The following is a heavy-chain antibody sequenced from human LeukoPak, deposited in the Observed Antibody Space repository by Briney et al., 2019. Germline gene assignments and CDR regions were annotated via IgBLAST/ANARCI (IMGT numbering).Heavy chain of an antibody. D-gene: IGHD2-2*01. V-gene: IGHV4-4*09. CDR1: GGSISNYY. Sequence: PSETLSLTCTVSGGSISNYYSSWVRQPPGKGLELIGYIYTGGNTNYNPSLKSRVTISEDTSNNQFSLKLSSVTAADTAVYYCAGLYCSSTSCYWDYWGQGTLVTVS. CDR3: AGLYCSSTSCYWDY. J-gene: IGHJ4*02. CDR2: IYTGGNT.